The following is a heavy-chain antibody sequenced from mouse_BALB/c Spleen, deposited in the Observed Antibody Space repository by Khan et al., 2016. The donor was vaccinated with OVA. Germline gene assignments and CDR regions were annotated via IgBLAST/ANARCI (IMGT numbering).Heavy chain of an antibody. CDR3: ARRCLRWDFDY. J-gene: IGHJ2*01. V-gene: IGHV1-7*01. CDR1: GYTFVNYW. Sequence: VQLQQSGAELAKPGASVKMSCKASGYTFVNYWIFWVRQRPGQGLEWIGYINPSIGYTENNQNFKDKATLTADRSSSTVYMQLNSLTSEDSVVXYCARRCLRWDFDYWGQGTTLTVSS. D-gene: IGHD1-1*01. CDR2: INPSIGYT.